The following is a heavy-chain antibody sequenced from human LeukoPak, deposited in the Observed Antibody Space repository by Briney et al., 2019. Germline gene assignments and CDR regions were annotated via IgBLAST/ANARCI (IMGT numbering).Heavy chain of an antibody. D-gene: IGHD3-22*01. CDR3: ARFYYYDSSGLAN. J-gene: IGHJ4*02. Sequence: ASVKVSCKASGYTFTSYGISWVRQAPGQGLEWMGWISAYNGNTNYAQKLQGRVTMTTDTSTSTVYMELRSLRSDDTAVYYCARFYYYDSSGLANWGQGTLVTVSS. V-gene: IGHV1-18*01. CDR1: GYTFTSYG. CDR2: ISAYNGNT.